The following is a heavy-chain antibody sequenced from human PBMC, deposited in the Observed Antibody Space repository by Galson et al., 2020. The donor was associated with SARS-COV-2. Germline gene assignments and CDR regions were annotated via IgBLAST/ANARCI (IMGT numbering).Heavy chain of an antibody. V-gene: IGHV1-18*04. CDR1: GYTFNRYG. CDR2: ISCHNGNT. J-gene: IGHJ4*02. D-gene: IGHD3-3*01. Sequence: ASVKVSCKASGYTFNRYGISWVQQAPGQGLEWLGWISCHNGNTNYAQKFQGRVTMTTDKSTSTVYMELRSLRSDDTAVYYCAREEDPTDFYPYFDYWGQGTQVIVSS. CDR3: AREEDPTDFYPYFDY.